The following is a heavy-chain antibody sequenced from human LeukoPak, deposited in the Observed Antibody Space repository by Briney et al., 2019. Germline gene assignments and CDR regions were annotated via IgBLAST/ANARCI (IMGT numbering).Heavy chain of an antibody. CDR2: MNSVGTTV. V-gene: IGHV3-74*01. CDR1: GFSTSGYW. J-gene: IGHJ4*01. CDR3: IREVEVRASASLGL. Sequence: RGSLRLSCVPPGFSTSGYWMHWVRHAAGEGRVWVSRMNSVGTTVNSTDSEKGRFNICRDNVDNTLHLQMNSLRVEDTAVYYGIREVEVRASASLGLWGQGTLVTVSS. D-gene: IGHD3-16*01.